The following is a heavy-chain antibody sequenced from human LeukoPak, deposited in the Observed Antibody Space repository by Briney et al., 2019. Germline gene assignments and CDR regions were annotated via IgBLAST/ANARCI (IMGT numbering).Heavy chain of an antibody. Sequence: PGGSLRLSCAASGFTFSSYAMSWVRQAPGKGLEWVSLISGSGGSTYYADSVKGRFTISRDNSKNTLYLQMNSLRAEDTAVYYCARRSGIAVAGAFDYWGQGTLVTVSS. D-gene: IGHD6-19*01. CDR3: ARRSGIAVAGAFDY. CDR2: ISGSGGST. J-gene: IGHJ4*02. V-gene: IGHV3-23*01. CDR1: GFTFSSYA.